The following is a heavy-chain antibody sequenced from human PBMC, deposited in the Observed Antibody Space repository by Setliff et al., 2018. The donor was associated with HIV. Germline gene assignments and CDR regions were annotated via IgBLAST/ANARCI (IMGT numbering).Heavy chain of an antibody. CDR2: IFHSGDT. J-gene: IGHJ4*02. CDR3: ATRPRIAARPFDY. Sequence: SETLSLTCTVSGGSISGGYYYWSWIRQHPGKGLEWIGYIFHSGDTYYNPSLKSRISMSVDTSKNQFSLELTSLTAADTAVYYCATRPRIAARPFDYWARECWSPSPQ. CDR1: GGSISGGYYY. V-gene: IGHV4-31*03. D-gene: IGHD6-6*01.